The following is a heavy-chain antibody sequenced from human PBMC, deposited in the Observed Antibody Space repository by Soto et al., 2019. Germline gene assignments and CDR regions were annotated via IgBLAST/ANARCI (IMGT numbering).Heavy chain of an antibody. V-gene: IGHV3-30-3*01. CDR2: ISYDGSNK. D-gene: IGHD4-17*01. J-gene: IGHJ4*02. Sequence: GGSLRLSCAASGFTFSSYAMHWVRQAPGKGLEWVAVISYDGSNKYYADSVKGRFTISRDNSKNTLYLQMNSLRAEDTAVYYCARDAHITDYGDYYFDYWGQGTLVTVSS. CDR1: GFTFSSYA. CDR3: ARDAHITDYGDYYFDY.